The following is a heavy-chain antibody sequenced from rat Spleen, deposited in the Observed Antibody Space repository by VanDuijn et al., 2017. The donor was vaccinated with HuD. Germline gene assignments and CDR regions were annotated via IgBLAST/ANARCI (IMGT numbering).Heavy chain of an antibody. CDR3: TTPRDTAGIPP. V-gene: IGHV5S10*01. D-gene: IGHD1-9*01. CDR1: GFPFSDHY. CDR2: IIYDGSRT. Sequence: EVHLVESGGGLVQPGRSLKLSCAASGFPFSDHYMAWVRQAPTKGLEWVATIIYDGSRTYYRDSVKGRFTISRDNAKRTLYLQMDSLRSEDTATYYCTTPRDTAGIPPWGKGVMVTVSS. J-gene: IGHJ2*01.